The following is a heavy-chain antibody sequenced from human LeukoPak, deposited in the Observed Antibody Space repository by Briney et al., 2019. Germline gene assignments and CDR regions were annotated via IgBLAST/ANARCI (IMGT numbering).Heavy chain of an antibody. V-gene: IGHV4-39*01. J-gene: IGHJ5*02. D-gene: IGHD2/OR15-2a*01. CDR1: GGSISSSSYY. CDR2: IYYSGST. Sequence: SETLSLTCTVSGGSISSSSYYWGWIRQPPGKGLEWIGSIYYSGSTYYNPSLKSRVTISVDTSKNQFSLKLSSVTAADTAVYYCARHRGFLQPRRGWFDPWGQGTLVTVSS. CDR3: ARHRGFLQPRRGWFDP.